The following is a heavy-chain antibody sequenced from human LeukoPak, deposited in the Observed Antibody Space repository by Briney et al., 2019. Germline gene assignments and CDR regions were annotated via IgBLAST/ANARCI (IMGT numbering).Heavy chain of an antibody. CDR1: GFTFSNFA. CDR2: INSNGGAT. D-gene: IGHD6-13*01. V-gene: IGHV3-64*01. CDR3: ASGGAEAGTRGNGY. J-gene: IGHJ4*02. Sequence: GGSLRLSCAASGFTFSNFAMHWVRQAPGKGLEYVSAINSNGGATYYASSVKGRFTISRDNSKNTVYLQMGSLRVDDVAVYYCASGGAEAGTRGNGYWGPGTLVTVSP.